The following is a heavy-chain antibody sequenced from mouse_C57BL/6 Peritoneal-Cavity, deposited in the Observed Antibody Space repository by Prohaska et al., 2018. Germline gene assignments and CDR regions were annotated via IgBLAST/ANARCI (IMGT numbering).Heavy chain of an antibody. CDR1: GFTFSGFW. V-gene: IGHV11-2*01. J-gene: IGHJ1*03. Sequence: EVQLLETGGGLVQPGGSRGLSCEGSGFTFSGFWMSWVRQTPWKTLEWIGDINSDGSAINYAPSIKDRFTIFRDNDKSTLYLQMSNVRSEDTATYFCRRYGNYWYFDVWGTGTTVTVSS. D-gene: IGHD2-1*01. CDR3: RRYGNYWYFDV. CDR2: INSDGSAI.